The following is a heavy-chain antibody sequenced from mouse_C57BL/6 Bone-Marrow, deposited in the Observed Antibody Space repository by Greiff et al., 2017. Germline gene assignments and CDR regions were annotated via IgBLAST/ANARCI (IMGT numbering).Heavy chain of an antibody. V-gene: IGHV1-81*01. CDR2: IYPRSGNT. D-gene: IGHD2-4*01. CDR3: ARGALCYDYDVWFAY. CDR1: GYTFTRYG. Sequence: QVQLQQSGAELARPGASVKLSCKASGYTFTRYGISWVKQRTGQGLAWIGEIYPRSGNTYYNEKFKGKATLTADKSSSTAYMALRSLTSEDSAVYFCARGALCYDYDVWFAYWGQGTLVTVSA. J-gene: IGHJ3*01.